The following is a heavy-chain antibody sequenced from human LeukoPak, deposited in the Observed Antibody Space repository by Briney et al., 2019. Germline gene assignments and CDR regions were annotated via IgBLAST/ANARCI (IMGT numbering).Heavy chain of an antibody. J-gene: IGHJ6*02. CDR1: GFTFSSDW. V-gene: IGHV3-74*01. D-gene: IGHD2-15*01. CDR2: INSDGSST. CDR3: ARVVVVVVAAPLVYYYYGMDV. Sequence: GGSLRLSCGASGFTFSSDWMHWVRQAPGKGLVWVSRINSDGSSTSYADSVKGRFTISRDNAKNTLYLQMNSLRGEDTAVYYCARVVVVVVAAPLVYYYYGMDVWGQGTTVTVSS.